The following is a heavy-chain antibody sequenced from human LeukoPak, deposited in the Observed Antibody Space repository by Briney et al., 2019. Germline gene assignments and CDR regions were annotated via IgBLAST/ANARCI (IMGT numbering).Heavy chain of an antibody. Sequence: GGSLRLSGAASGFTFSSYAMSWVRQAPGKGLEWVSAISGSGGSTYYADSVKGRFTISRDNSKNTLYLQMNSLRAEDTAVYYCAKGVSSWYGIDYWGQGTLVTVSS. V-gene: IGHV3-23*01. CDR1: GFTFSSYA. J-gene: IGHJ4*02. D-gene: IGHD6-13*01. CDR2: ISGSGGST. CDR3: AKGVSSWYGIDY.